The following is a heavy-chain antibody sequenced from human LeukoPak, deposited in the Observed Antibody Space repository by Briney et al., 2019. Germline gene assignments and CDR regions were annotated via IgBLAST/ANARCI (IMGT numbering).Heavy chain of an antibody. Sequence: PSETLSLTCTVSGGSISSSSYYWGWIRQPPGKGLEWIGSIYYSGSTYYNPSLKSRVTISVDTSKNQFSLKLSSVTAADTAVYYCATRITIFGVVQGFDPWGQGTLVTVSS. J-gene: IGHJ5*02. CDR2: IYYSGST. D-gene: IGHD3-3*01. CDR1: GGSISSSSYY. V-gene: IGHV4-39*07. CDR3: ATRITIFGVVQGFDP.